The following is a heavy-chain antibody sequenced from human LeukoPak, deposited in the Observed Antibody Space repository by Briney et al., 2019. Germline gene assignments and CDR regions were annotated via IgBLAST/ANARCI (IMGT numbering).Heavy chain of an antibody. J-gene: IGHJ4*01. D-gene: IGHD4-23*01. CDR1: GFSFSSYA. Sequence: GGSLRLSCVASGFSFSSYAMTWVRQAPGKGLEWVSVIVSDGGGIQHADSVKGRFSISRDNSKNTLYLQMNSLRAEDSAMYFCAKYAPPTTVVTRFFDYWGQGILVTVSS. CDR2: IVSDGGGI. CDR3: AKYAPPTTVVTRFFDY. V-gene: IGHV3-23*03.